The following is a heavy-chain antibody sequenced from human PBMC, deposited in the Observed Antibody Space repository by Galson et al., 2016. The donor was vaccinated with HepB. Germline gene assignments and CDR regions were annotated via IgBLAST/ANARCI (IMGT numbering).Heavy chain of an antibody. CDR2: VSGSGGST. Sequence: SLRLSCAASGFPFRTYAMSWVRQAPGKGLEWVSSVSGSGGSTYYADSVKGRFTVSRDNSKNAVFLQLDSLRAEDTAVYYCVKLRGALITTWHLDSWGQGTLVTVSS. CDR3: VKLRGALITTWHLDS. J-gene: IGHJ4*02. D-gene: IGHD3-10*01. V-gene: IGHV3-23*01. CDR1: GFPFRTYA.